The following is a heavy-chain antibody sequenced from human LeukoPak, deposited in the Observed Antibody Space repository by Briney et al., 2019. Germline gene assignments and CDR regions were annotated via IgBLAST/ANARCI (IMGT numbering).Heavy chain of an antibody. Sequence: ASVKVSCKASGYAFTSYDINWVRQATGQGLEWMGWMNPNSGNTGYAQKFQGRVTMTRNTSISTAYMELSSLRSEDTAVYYCARRRIDYWFGESQYYFDYWGQGTLVTVSS. V-gene: IGHV1-8*01. CDR3: ARRRIDYWFGESQYYFDY. J-gene: IGHJ4*02. CDR2: MNPNSGNT. D-gene: IGHD3-10*01. CDR1: GYAFTSYD.